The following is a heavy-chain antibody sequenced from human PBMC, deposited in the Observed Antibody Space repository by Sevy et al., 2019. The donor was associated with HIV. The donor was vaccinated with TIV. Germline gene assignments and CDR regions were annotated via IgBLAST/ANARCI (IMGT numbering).Heavy chain of an antibody. V-gene: IGHV1-2*02. CDR3: SRGVLWQHLVMDCYHMDV. CDR1: GFTFIDDY. D-gene: IGHD6-13*01. CDR2: INPNSGDT. J-gene: IGHJ6*03. Sequence: ASVKVSCKASGFTFIDDYIHWVRQAPGQGLEWMGWINPNSGDTKIAQKFQGRVTMTRDTSTSTAYMELSRLKSEDTAVDYCSRGVLWQHLVMDCYHMDVWGKGSTVTVSS.